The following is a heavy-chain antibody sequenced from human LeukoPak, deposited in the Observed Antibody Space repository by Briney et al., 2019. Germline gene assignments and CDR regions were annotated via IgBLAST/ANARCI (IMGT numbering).Heavy chain of an antibody. V-gene: IGHV1-8*01. J-gene: IGHJ1*01. Sequence: ASVKVSCKASGYTFTSYDINWVRQATGQGLEWMGWMNPNSGNTGYAQKFQGRVTMTRNTSISTAYMELSSLRSEDTAVYYCARGGAVAGTSVYFQHWGQGTLVTVSS. D-gene: IGHD6-19*01. CDR1: GYTFTSYD. CDR3: ARGGAVAGTSVYFQH. CDR2: MNPNSGNT.